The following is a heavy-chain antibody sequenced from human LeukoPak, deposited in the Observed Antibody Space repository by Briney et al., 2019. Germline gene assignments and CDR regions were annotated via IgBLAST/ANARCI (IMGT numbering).Heavy chain of an antibody. Sequence: GGSLRLSCAASGFTFSSYSMNWVRQAPGKGLEWVSYISSSSSTIYYADSVKGRFTISRDNAKNSLYLQMNSLRAEDTAVYYCARDALGTLYYYYYMDVWGKGTTVTVSS. CDR3: ARDALGTLYYYYYMDV. J-gene: IGHJ6*03. CDR1: GFTFSSYS. V-gene: IGHV3-48*04. CDR2: ISSSSSTI. D-gene: IGHD7-27*01.